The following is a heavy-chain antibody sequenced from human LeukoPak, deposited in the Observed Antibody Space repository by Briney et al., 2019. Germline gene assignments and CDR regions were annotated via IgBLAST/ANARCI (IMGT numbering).Heavy chain of an antibody. V-gene: IGHV1-8*01. CDR1: GYTFTSYD. D-gene: IGHD2/OR15-2a*01. CDR2: MNPNSGNT. CDR3: ASFPYYS. J-gene: IGHJ4*02. Sequence: ASVKVSCKASGYTFTSYDINWVRQATGQGLEWMGWMNPNSGNTGYAQKLQGRVTMTRNTSIGTAYMELSSLRSDDTAVYYCASFPYYSWGQGTLVTVSS.